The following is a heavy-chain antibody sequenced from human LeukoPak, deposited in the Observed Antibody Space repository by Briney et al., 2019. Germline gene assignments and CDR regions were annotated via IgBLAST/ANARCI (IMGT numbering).Heavy chain of an antibody. CDR2: IKSNADGGTT. V-gene: IGHV3-15*01. Sequence: TGGSLRLSCAASGFTFSNAWMSWVRQAPGKWLEWVGRIKSNADGGTTDYAAPVKGRFIILRDDSENTLYLQMNSLKTEDTAVYYCSTDDGYFDYWGQGTLV. CDR3: STDDGYFDY. J-gene: IGHJ4*02. CDR1: GFTFSNAW.